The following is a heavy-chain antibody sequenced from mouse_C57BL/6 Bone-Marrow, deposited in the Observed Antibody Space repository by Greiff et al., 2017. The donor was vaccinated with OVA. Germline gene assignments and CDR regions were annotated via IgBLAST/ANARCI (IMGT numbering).Heavy chain of an antibody. J-gene: IGHJ4*01. V-gene: IGHV1-62-2*01. D-gene: IGHD1-1*01. CDR2: FYPGSGSI. CDR1: GYTFTEYT. CDR3: ARHEERDYGSSYYAMDY. Sequence: QVQLQQSGAELVKPGASVKLSCKASGYTFTEYTIHWVKQRSGQGLEWIGWFYPGSGSIKYNEKFKDKATLTADKSSSTVYMELSRLTSEDSAVYFCARHEERDYGSSYYAMDYWGQGTSVTVSS.